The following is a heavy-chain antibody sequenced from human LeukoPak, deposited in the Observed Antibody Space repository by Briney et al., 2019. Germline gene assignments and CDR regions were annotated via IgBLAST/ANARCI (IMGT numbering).Heavy chain of an antibody. CDR2: INPNSGGT. CDR3: ARGVIAAAATQTVDY. V-gene: IGHV1-2*04. Sequence: ASVKVSCKASGYTFTGYYMHWVRQAPGQGLEWMGWINPNSGGTNYAQKFQGWVTMTRDTSISTAYMELSRLRSDDTAVYYCARGVIAAAATQTVDYWGQGTLVTVSS. D-gene: IGHD6-13*01. CDR1: GYTFTGYY. J-gene: IGHJ4*02.